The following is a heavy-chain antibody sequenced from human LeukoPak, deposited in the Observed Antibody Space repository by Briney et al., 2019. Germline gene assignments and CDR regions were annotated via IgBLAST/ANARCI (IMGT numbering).Heavy chain of an antibody. CDR1: GFTFSSNA. V-gene: IGHV3-30*18. CDR3: AKDLATKYALDY. D-gene: IGHD2-8*01. CDR2: ISYEGSTI. J-gene: IGHJ4*02. Sequence: GGSLRLSCAASGFTFSSNAMHWVRQAPGRGLEWVAFISYEGSTIYYADSVKGRFTISRDNSRNTLSLQMHSLRAEDTAVYYCAKDLATKYALDYWGQGTLVTVSS.